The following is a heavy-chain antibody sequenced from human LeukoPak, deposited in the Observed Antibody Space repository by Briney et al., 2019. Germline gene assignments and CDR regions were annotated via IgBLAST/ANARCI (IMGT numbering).Heavy chain of an antibody. CDR3: ARVGSCSSTSCQISYYYYYGMDV. D-gene: IGHD2-2*01. CDR1: GFTFSSYS. V-gene: IGHV3-21*01. Sequence: GGSLRLSCAASGFTFSSYSMNWVRQAPGKGLEWVSSISRSSSYIYYADSVKGRFTISRDNAKNSLYLQMNSLRAEDTTVYYCARVGSCSSTSCQISYYYYYGMDVWGQGTTVTVSS. CDR2: ISRSSSYI. J-gene: IGHJ6*02.